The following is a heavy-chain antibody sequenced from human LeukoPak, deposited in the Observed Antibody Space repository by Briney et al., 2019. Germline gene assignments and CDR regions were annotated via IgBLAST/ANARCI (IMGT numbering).Heavy chain of an antibody. CDR3: ARGRVDFWSGYFRYNWFDP. D-gene: IGHD3-3*01. Sequence: PSETLSLTCTVSGGSIASSSYYWGWIRQPPGKGLEWIGTIYYSGDIYYNPSLKSRVSISVDTSKNQFSLKLSSVTAADTAVYYCARGRVDFWSGYFRYNWFDPWGQGTLVTVSS. CDR2: IYYSGDI. V-gene: IGHV4-39*01. J-gene: IGHJ5*02. CDR1: GGSIASSSYY.